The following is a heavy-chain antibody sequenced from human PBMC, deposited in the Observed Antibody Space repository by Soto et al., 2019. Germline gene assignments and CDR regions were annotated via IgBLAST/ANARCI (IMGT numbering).Heavy chain of an antibody. CDR2: IRRHTSVT. J-gene: IGHJ5*02. V-gene: IGHV3-48*01. CDR1: GLTLSTSS. D-gene: IGHD3-22*01. CDR3: GKVADSGSYAVDR. Sequence: EVQLVESGGMLVQPGGSRSLSCAASGLTLSTSSMNWVRQDPGKGLEWISYIRRHTSVTAYADSVKGRFAISRDSAKKSLYLQMDSLRVEDTAVYYYGKVADSGSYAVDRWGQGTLVTVSS.